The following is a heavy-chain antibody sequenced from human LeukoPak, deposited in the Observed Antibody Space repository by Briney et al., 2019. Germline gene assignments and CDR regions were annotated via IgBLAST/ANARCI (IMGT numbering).Heavy chain of an antibody. V-gene: IGHV4-4*09. CDR3: ASGLVKYYDFWSGYYRGTSHYYYMDV. Sequence: KASETLSLTCTVSGGSISSYYWSWIRQPPGKGLEWIGYIYTSGSTNYNPSLKSRVTISVDTSKNQFSLKLSSVTAADTAVYYCASGLVKYYDFWSGYYRGTSHYYYMDVWGKGTTVTVSS. J-gene: IGHJ6*03. CDR1: GGSISSYY. CDR2: IYTSGST. D-gene: IGHD3-3*01.